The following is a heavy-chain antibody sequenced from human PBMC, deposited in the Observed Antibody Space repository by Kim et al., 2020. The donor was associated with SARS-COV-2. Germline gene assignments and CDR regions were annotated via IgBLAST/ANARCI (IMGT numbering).Heavy chain of an antibody. CDR3: ATSTLYAAYYHY. Sequence: ASVKVSCKASGYTFTSYAMHWVRQAPGQRLEWMRWINAGNGNTKYSQKFQGRVTITRDTSASTAYMELSSLRSEDTAVYYCATSTLYAAYYHYWGQGTLVTVSS. CDR1: GYTFTSYA. D-gene: IGHD3-22*01. J-gene: IGHJ4*02. V-gene: IGHV1-3*01. CDR2: INAGNGNT.